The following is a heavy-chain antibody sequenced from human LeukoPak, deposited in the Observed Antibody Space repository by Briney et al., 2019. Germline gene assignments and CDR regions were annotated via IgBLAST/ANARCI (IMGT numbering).Heavy chain of an antibody. V-gene: IGHV3-7*01. CDR3: ARDVRQLWSPDS. J-gene: IGHJ4*02. Sequence: GGSLRLSCAASGFTFTYYWMTWVRQAPGKGLEWVANIREDGNEKFYVDSVKGRFIISRDNAKNSLYLQMNSLRTEDTAVYYCARDVRQLWSPDSWGQGTLVTVSS. D-gene: IGHD5-18*01. CDR2: IREDGNEK. CDR1: GFTFTYYW.